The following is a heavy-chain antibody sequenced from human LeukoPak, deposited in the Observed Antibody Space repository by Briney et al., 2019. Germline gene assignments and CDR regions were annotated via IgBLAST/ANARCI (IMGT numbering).Heavy chain of an antibody. J-gene: IGHJ6*02. D-gene: IGHD2-15*01. CDR2: ISAYNGNT. V-gene: IGHV1-18*01. CDR1: GYAFTSYG. Sequence: ASVKVSCKASGYAFTSYGISWVRQAPGQGLEWMGWISAYNGNTNYAQKLQGRVTMTTDTSTSTAYMELRSLRSDDTAVYYCAREAPRIVVVVAATQYYGMDVWGQGTTVTVSS. CDR3: AREAPRIVVVVAATQYYGMDV.